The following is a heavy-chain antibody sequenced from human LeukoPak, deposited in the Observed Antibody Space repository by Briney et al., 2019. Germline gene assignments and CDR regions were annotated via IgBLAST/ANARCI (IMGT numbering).Heavy chain of an antibody. CDR3: ATEIVVVPANWFDP. CDR1: GYTFTGYY. CDR2: INPNSGGT. V-gene: IGHV1-2*02. J-gene: IGHJ5*02. D-gene: IGHD2-2*01. Sequence: ASVKVSCKASGYTFTGYYMHWVRQAPGQGLEWMGWINPNSGGTNYAQKFQRRVTMTRDTSISTAYMELSRLRSDETAVYYCATEIVVVPANWFDPWGQGTLVTVSS.